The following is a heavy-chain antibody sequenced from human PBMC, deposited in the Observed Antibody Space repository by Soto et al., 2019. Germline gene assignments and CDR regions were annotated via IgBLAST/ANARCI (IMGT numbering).Heavy chain of an antibody. CDR2: IIPLFGTA. CDR3: ATESNSKEVLIRPHFDS. J-gene: IGHJ4*02. D-gene: IGHD2-8*01. V-gene: IGHV1-69*13. CDR1: DCTFIIYS. Sequence: VPDPRKSSDCTFIIYSISLFRQAPGPTLPWMGGIIPLFGTANYAQMLQGRLTLTHEPSTDTPYIELSNMRSGDTVVYSCATESNSKEVLIRPHFDSWGRGTLVTASS.